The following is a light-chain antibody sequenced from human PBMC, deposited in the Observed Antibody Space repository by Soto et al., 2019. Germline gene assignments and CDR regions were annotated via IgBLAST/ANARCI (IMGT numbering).Light chain of an antibody. CDR2: AAS. Sequence: HVTQSPSSLSASLWYIVSILCXASQSSSSFFSWDQQKPGHAPKLLIYAASSLQSGVPSRFSGSGSGTDFTLTISSLQPEDFATYYCQQSYSTPRTFGQGTKVDI. CDR3: QQSYSTPRT. CDR1: QSSSSF. V-gene: IGKV1-39*01. J-gene: IGKJ1*01.